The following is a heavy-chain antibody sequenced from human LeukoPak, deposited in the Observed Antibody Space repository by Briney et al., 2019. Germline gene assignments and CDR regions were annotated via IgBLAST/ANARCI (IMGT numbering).Heavy chain of an antibody. CDR2: ISSSSSTI. V-gene: IGHV3-48*01. CDR3: GREWQRLVDY. D-gene: IGHD6-19*01. CDR1: GFTFSTYS. J-gene: IGHJ4*02. Sequence: GGSLRLSRAASGFTFSTYSMNWVRQSPGKGLEWVSYISSSSSTIYYADSVKGRFTISRDNAKNSLYLQMNSLRAEDTAVYYCGREWQRLVDYWGQGTLVTVSS.